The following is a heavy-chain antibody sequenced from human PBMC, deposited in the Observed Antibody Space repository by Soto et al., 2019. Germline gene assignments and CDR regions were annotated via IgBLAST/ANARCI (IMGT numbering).Heavy chain of an antibody. CDR2: ISGSGGST. D-gene: IGHD3-10*01. Sequence: GGSLRLSCAASGFTFSSYAMSWVRQAPGKGLEWVSAISGSGGSTYYADSVKGRFTISRDNSKNTLCLQMNSLRAEDTAVYYCAKDPRVVRGLFDYWGQGTLVTVSS. J-gene: IGHJ4*02. CDR1: GFTFSSYA. V-gene: IGHV3-23*01. CDR3: AKDPRVVRGLFDY.